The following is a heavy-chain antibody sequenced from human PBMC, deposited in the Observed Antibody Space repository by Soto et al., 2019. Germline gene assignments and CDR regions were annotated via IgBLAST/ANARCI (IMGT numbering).Heavy chain of an antibody. CDR1: GGSISSSSYY. CDR2: IYYSGST. D-gene: IGHD3-9*01. V-gene: IGHV4-39*01. Sequence: SETLSLTCTVSGGSISSSSYYWGWIRQPPGKGLEWIGSIYYSGSTYYNPSLKSRVTISVDTSKNQFSLKLSSVTAADTAVYYCARLNDVLRYFAWLINWGPGTLVTVSS. CDR3: ARLNDVLRYFAWLIN. J-gene: IGHJ4*02.